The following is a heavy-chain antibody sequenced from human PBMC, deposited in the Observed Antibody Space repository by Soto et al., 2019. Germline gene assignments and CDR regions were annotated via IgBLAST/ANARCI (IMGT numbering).Heavy chain of an antibody. CDR3: AYLPCSGGSCYWFSYSGMDV. J-gene: IGHJ6*02. V-gene: IGHV2-5*02. Sequence: QITLKESGPPLVKPTQTLTLTCTFSGFSLSTSGVGVAWIRQPPGKALEWLALIYWDDDKRYRPSLETRLTITKDTSKNQGVLTMTNMDSVDTATYYCAYLPCSGGSCYWFSYSGMDVWGQGTTVTVS. D-gene: IGHD2-15*01. CDR2: IYWDDDK. CDR1: GFSLSTSGVG.